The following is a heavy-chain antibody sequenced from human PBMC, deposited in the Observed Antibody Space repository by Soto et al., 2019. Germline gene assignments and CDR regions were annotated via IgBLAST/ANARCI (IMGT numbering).Heavy chain of an antibody. CDR1: GVTFSNYR. CDR2: ILPISGAA. D-gene: IGHD3-10*01. J-gene: IGHJ4*02. CDR3: ARGGGKYYGSGNYAFDY. V-gene: IGHV1-69*01. Sequence: QVQLVQSGAEVKKPGSSVKVSCKLFGVTFSNYRISWVRQAPGQGLEWMGGILPISGAANYAQKFQGRVTITAGESKSTGYKELSSLGTEDTGVFYCARGGGKYYGSGNYAFDYWGQGTLVTVSS.